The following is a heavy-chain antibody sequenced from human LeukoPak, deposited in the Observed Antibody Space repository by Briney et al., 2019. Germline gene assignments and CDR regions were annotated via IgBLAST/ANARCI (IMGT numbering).Heavy chain of an antibody. V-gene: IGHV3-64*01. J-gene: IGHJ4*02. CDR3: ARDEGDRGLGY. CDR1: GFTFSSYA. CDR2: ISSNGGST. D-gene: IGHD5/OR15-5a*01. Sequence: GGSLRLSCAASGFTFSSYAMHWVRQAPGKGLEYVSAISSNGGSTYYANSVKGRFTISRDNSKNTLYLQMGSLRAEDMAVYYCARDEGDRGLGYWGQGTLVTVPS.